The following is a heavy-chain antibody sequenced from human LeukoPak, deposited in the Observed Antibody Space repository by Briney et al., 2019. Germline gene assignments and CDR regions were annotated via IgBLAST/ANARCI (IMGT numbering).Heavy chain of an antibody. D-gene: IGHD3-3*01. CDR2: ISYDGSNK. Sequence: GRSPRLSCAASGFTFSSYAMHWVRQAPGKGLEWVAVISYDGSNKYYADSVKGRFTISRDNSENTLYLQMNSLRAEDTAVYYCARTYDFWSGYLDYWGQGTLVTVSS. CDR1: GFTFSSYA. V-gene: IGHV3-30-3*01. J-gene: IGHJ4*02. CDR3: ARTYDFWSGYLDY.